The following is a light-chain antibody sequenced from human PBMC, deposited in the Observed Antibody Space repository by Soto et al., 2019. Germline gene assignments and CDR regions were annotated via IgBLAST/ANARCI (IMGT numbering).Light chain of an antibody. Sequence: DIQMTQSPSTLSASVGDRVTITCRASQSVSSRLAWYQQKPGKAPRLLIYDASSLETGVPSRFSGSGSGTEFSLTISSLRPDDFATHYCQQYNTFAYTFGQGTRLEIK. CDR2: DAS. CDR1: QSVSSR. CDR3: QQYNTFAYT. J-gene: IGKJ5*01. V-gene: IGKV1-5*01.